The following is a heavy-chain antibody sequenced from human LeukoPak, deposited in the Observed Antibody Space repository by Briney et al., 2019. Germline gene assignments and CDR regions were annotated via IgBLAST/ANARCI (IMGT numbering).Heavy chain of an antibody. CDR2: INHSGST. V-gene: IGHV4-34*01. D-gene: IGHD6-13*01. Sequence: EPSETLSLTCAVYGGSFSGYYWSWIRQPPGKGLEWIGEINHSGSTNYNPSPKSRVTISVDTSKNQFSLKLSSVAAADTAVYYCARGRNKYSSSWHGYNWFDPWGQGTLVTVSS. J-gene: IGHJ5*02. CDR1: GGSFSGYY. CDR3: ARGRNKYSSSWHGYNWFDP.